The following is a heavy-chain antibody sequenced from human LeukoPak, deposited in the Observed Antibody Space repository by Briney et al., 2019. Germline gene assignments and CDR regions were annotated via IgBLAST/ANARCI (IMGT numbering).Heavy chain of an antibody. CDR2: IDPEDGET. D-gene: IGHD2-2*02. Sequence: ASVKVSCKVSGYTLTELSMHWVRQAPGKGLEWMGGIDPEDGETIYAQKFQGRVTMTEDTSTDTAYMELSSLRSEDTAVYYCARDGGIRGYCSSTSCYTSYYFDYWGQGTLVTVSS. CDR1: GYTLTELS. CDR3: ARDGGIRGYCSSTSCYTSYYFDY. V-gene: IGHV1-24*01. J-gene: IGHJ4*02.